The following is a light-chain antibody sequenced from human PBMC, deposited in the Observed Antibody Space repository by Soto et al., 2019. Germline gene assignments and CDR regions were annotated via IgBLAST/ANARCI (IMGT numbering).Light chain of an antibody. V-gene: IGLV7-46*01. CDR3: FLSYSGARRV. Sequence: QDVVTQEPSQTVSPGGTVTLTCGSSTGAVTSGHYPYWFQQKPGQAPRTLIYDTSNKHSWTPARFSGSLLGGKAALTLSGAQPEDEAEYYCFLSYSGARRVFGGGTKLTVL. CDR1: TGAVTSGHY. J-gene: IGLJ3*02. CDR2: DTS.